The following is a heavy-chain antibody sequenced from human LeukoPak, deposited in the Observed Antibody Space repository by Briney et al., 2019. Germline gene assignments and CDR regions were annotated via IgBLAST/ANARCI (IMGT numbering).Heavy chain of an antibody. Sequence: GGSLRLSCAASGFTFTSYWMHWVRQAPGKGLVWLSRINSDGTITSYADSLEGRFTIPRDNAKNTVYLQMNSLRAEDTAVYYCARPGVGFDYWGQGALVTVSS. CDR1: GFTFTSYW. J-gene: IGHJ4*02. CDR3: ARPGVGFDY. V-gene: IGHV3-74*01. CDR2: INSDGTIT.